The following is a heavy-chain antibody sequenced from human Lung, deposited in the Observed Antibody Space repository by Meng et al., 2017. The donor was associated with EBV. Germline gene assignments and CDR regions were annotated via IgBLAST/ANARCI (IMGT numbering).Heavy chain of an antibody. D-gene: IGHD1-1*01. CDR2: VYHRGDT. CDR1: CGSIRSDIW. J-gene: IGHJ4*02. Sequence: QVEPAASGPGPVNPSGTLSLPWPLSCGSIRSDIWWSWVRPPPGKGLEWIGEVYHRGDTNYNPSLRSRVVISVDRSKNQFSLNLSSVTAADTAVYYCGRDQGRQLINHWGQGTLVTVSS. CDR3: GRDQGRQLINH. V-gene: IGHV4-4*02.